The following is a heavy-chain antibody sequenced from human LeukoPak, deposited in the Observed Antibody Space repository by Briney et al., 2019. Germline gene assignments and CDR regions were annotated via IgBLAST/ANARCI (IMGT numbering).Heavy chain of an antibody. CDR2: IYYSGST. Sequence: PSXXXXLXXTXXGGSISSYXXSWIRQPPGKGXXXIGYIYYSGSTNYNPSLKSRVTISVDTSKNQFSLKLSSVTAADTAVYYCALAAGSFTDWFDPWGQGTLVTVSS. CDR1: GGSISSYX. J-gene: IGHJ5*02. CDR3: ALAAGSFTDWFDP. D-gene: IGHD6-13*01. V-gene: IGHV4-59*01.